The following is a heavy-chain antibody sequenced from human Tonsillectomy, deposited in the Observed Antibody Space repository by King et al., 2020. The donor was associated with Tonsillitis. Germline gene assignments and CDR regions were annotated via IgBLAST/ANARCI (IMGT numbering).Heavy chain of an antibody. CDR1: GGSMSSYY. V-gene: IGHV4-59*01. CDR3: ARVATKVETLWPKKKYYYYMDV. Sequence: VQLQESGPGLVRPSETLSLTCSVSGGSMSSYYWGWIRQPPGKGLEWIGYINYSGSTNYSPFLKSRLTMSLGTSRDQFSLKLTSVTAADAALYYCARVATKVETLWPKKKYYYYMDVWGKGTTVTVSS. J-gene: IGHJ6*03. CDR2: INYSGST. D-gene: IGHD4-23*01.